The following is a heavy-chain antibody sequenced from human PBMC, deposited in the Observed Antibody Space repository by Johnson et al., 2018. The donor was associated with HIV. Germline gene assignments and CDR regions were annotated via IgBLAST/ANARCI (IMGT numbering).Heavy chain of an antibody. V-gene: IGHV3-66*04. J-gene: IGHJ3*02. CDR2: IYSGGST. Sequence: MQLVESGGGLVKPGGSLRLSCAASGFTFSNAWMSWVRQAPGKGLEWVSVIYSGGSTYYADSVKGRFTISRDNSKNTLYLQMNSLRAEDTAVYYCARPYDSSGGGAFDIWGQGTMVTVSS. CDR3: ARPYDSSGGGAFDI. D-gene: IGHD3-22*01. CDR1: GFTFSNAW.